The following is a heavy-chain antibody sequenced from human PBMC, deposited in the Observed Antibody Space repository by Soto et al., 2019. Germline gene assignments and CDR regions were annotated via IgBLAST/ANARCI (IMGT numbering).Heavy chain of an antibody. D-gene: IGHD3-9*01. CDR3: ARVGEGEGEGVYDILTGTFDY. J-gene: IGHJ4*02. V-gene: IGHV3-74*01. CDR2: INSDGSST. Sequence: EVQLVESGGGLVQPGGSLRLSCAASGFTFSSYWMHWVRQAPGKGLVWVSRINSDGSSTSYADSVKGRFTISRDNAKNTLYLQMNSLRAEDTAVYYCARVGEGEGEGVYDILTGTFDYWGQGTLVTVSS. CDR1: GFTFSSYW.